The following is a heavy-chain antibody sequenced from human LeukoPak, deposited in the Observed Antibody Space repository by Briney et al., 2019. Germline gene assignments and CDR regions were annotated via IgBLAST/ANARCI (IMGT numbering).Heavy chain of an antibody. CDR2: IYTSGST. CDR1: GGSISSYY. J-gene: IGHJ5*02. Sequence: PSETLSLTCTVSGGSISSYYWSWIRQPAGKGLEWIGRIYTSGSTNYNPSLKSRVTMSVDTSKNQFSLKLSSVTAADTAVYYCARDRGPYCSSTSCYNWFDHWGQGTLVTVSS. D-gene: IGHD2-2*01. CDR3: ARDRGPYCSSTSCYNWFDH. V-gene: IGHV4-4*07.